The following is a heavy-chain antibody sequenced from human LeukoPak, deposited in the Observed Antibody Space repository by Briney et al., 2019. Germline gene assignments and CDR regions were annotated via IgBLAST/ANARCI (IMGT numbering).Heavy chain of an antibody. CDR1: GFTFSSYS. J-gene: IGHJ4*02. CDR3: ARDPPVSHYGEYPILPPDDY. Sequence: GGSLRLSCAASGFTFSSYSVNWVRQAPGKGLEWVSSISSSSSYIYYADSVKGRFTISRDNAKNSLYLQMNSLRAEDTAVYYCARDPPVSHYGEYPILPPDDYWGQGTLVTVSS. CDR2: ISSSSSYI. D-gene: IGHD4-17*01. V-gene: IGHV3-21*01.